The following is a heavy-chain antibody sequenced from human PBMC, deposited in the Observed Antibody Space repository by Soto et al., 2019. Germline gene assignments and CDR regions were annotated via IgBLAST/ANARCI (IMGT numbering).Heavy chain of an antibody. CDR1: GYTFTSYG. Sequence: QVQLVQSGAEVKKPGASVKVSCKASGYTFTSYGISWVRQAPGQGLEWMGWISDYNGNINYAQKLQGRVTMTTDTSTSTAYMEVRSLTSDDTAVYYCARDRVGTTASPPGYWGQGTLVTVSS. V-gene: IGHV1-18*01. CDR3: ARDRVGTTASPPGY. J-gene: IGHJ4*02. CDR2: ISDYNGNI. D-gene: IGHD1-26*01.